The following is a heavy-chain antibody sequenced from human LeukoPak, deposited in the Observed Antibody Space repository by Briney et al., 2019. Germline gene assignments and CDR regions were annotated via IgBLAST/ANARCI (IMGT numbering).Heavy chain of an antibody. J-gene: IGHJ4*02. D-gene: IGHD2-2*01. V-gene: IGHV1-18*01. Sequence: ASVKVSCKASGYTFTSYGINWVRQAPGQGLEWMGWISAYNGNTNYAQKLQGRVTMTTDTSTSTAYMELRSLRSDDTAVYYCARDGEGYCSSTSCYGIHWGQGTLVTVSS. CDR2: ISAYNGNT. CDR3: ARDGEGYCSSTSCYGIH. CDR1: GYTFTSYG.